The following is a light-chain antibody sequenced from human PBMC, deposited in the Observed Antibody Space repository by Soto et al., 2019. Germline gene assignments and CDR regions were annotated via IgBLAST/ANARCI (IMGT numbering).Light chain of an antibody. CDR2: EVY. V-gene: IGLV2-14*01. J-gene: IGLJ3*02. Sequence: SALTQPASVSGSPGQSITISCTGTNSDVGGYDRVSWYQHHPGKAPKLLIFEVYNRPSGISDRFSESKSGDTASLTISGLQAEDEADYYCITYIPSTTSHWVFGGGTKLSVL. CDR1: NSDVGGYDR. CDR3: ITYIPSTTSHWV.